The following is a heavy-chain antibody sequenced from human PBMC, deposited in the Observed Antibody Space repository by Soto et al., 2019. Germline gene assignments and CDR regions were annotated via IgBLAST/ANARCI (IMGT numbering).Heavy chain of an antibody. CDR1: GYTFTGYY. CDR3: VRDIAYGDYLPGLY. Sequence: QVQLVQSGAEVKKPGASVKVSCKASGYTFTGYYIHWVRQAPGQGLEWMGWINPNNGGTNYAQKFQGRVTMTRDTSISTAYMELSRLRSDDTAIYYGVRDIAYGDYLPGLYWGQGTLVTVSS. V-gene: IGHV1-2*02. D-gene: IGHD4-17*01. J-gene: IGHJ4*02. CDR2: INPNNGGT.